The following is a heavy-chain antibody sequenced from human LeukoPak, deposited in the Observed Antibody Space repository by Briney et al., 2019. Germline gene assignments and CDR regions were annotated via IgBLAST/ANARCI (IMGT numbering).Heavy chain of an antibody. J-gene: IGHJ5*02. Sequence: SETLSLTCTVSGGSISSYFWSWIRQPPGKGLEWIGYIYSSGSTNYNPSLKSRVTISVDTSKNQFSLKLNSVTAADTAVYYCAREAYGSGSDYRFGTNSWFDPWGQGTLVTVSS. V-gene: IGHV4-59*01. CDR3: AREAYGSGSDYRFGTNSWFDP. D-gene: IGHD3-10*01. CDR1: GGSISSYF. CDR2: IYSSGST.